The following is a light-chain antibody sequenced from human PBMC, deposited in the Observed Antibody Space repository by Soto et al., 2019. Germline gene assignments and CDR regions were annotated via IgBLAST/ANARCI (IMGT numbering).Light chain of an antibody. CDR1: QSVLYSSNNKNY. V-gene: IGKV4-1*01. J-gene: IGKJ1*01. Sequence: DSVMTQSTASLAVSLGERATINCKSSQSVLYSSNNKNYLAWYQQKPGQPPKLLIYWASTRESGVPDRFSGSGSGTDFTLTISSLQAEDVAVYYCQQYYSTPWTFGQGTKVDI. CDR3: QQYYSTPWT. CDR2: WAS.